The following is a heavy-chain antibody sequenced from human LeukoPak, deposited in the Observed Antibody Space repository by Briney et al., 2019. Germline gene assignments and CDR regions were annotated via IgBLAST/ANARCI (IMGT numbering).Heavy chain of an antibody. V-gene: IGHV3-21*01. CDR3: ARDLGYCSSTSCYRLGFDY. CDR1: GFTFSSYS. D-gene: IGHD2-2*01. J-gene: IGHJ4*02. CDR2: ISSSRSYI. Sequence: GGSLRLSCAASGFTFSSYSMNWVRQAPGKGLEWVSSISSSRSYIYYADSVKGRFTISRDNAKNSLYLQMNSLRAEDTAVYYCARDLGYCSSTSCYRLGFDYWGQGTLVTVSS.